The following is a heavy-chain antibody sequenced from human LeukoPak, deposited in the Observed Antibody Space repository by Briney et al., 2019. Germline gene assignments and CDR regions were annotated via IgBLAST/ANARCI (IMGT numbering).Heavy chain of an antibody. CDR2: IYYSGST. CDR3: ARSPGEGYYYYYYMDV. Sequence: SETLSLTCTVSGGSLSSSSYYWGWIRQPPGRGLEWVGSIYYSGSTYYNPSLKSRVTISVDTSKNQFSLKLSSVTAADTAVYYCARSPGEGYYYYYYMDVWGKGTTVTVSS. V-gene: IGHV4-39*07. CDR1: GGSLSSSSYY. J-gene: IGHJ6*03. D-gene: IGHD7-27*01.